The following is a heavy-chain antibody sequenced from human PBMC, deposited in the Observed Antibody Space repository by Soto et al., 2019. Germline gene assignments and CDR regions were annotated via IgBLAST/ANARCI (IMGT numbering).Heavy chain of an antibody. CDR1: GGSISSYY. D-gene: IGHD6-13*01. J-gene: IGHJ4*02. CDR3: AGGRSSFNGPPYFDY. CDR2: IYYSGST. V-gene: IGHV4-59*01. Sequence: PSETLSLTCTVSGGSISSYYWSWIRQPPGKGLEWIGYIYYSGSTNYNPSLKSRVTISVDTSKNQFSLKLSSVTAADTAVYYCAGGRSSFNGPPYFDYWGQGTLVTVSS.